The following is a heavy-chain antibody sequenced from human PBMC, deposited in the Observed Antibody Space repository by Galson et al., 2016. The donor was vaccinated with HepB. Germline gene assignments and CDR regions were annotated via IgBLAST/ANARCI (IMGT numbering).Heavy chain of an antibody. CDR2: ISGSGGSI. CDR1: GFPFSTYG. Sequence: SLRLSWAASGFPFSTYGMGWVRQAPGKGLEWDAGISGSGGSIYPADSVKGRFTISRDNSKNTLYLQMNSLRADDTAVYYCAKKSLVAGTATYVFDNWGQGTLVTVSS. J-gene: IGHJ4*02. D-gene: IGHD6-19*01. CDR3: AKKSLVAGTATYVFDN. V-gene: IGHV3-23*01.